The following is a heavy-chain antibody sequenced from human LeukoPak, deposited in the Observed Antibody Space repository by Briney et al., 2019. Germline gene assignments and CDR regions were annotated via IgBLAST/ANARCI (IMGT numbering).Heavy chain of an antibody. CDR1: GGSISSRAYY. Sequence: SQTLSLTCTVSGGSISSRAYYWTWIRQPAGKGLEWIGRIHNSGSTYYNPSLKSRVTMSIDTSNNQFFLKLNSVTAADTAVYHCARKALTGSPNWFDPWGQGILVTVSS. D-gene: IGHD3-9*01. V-gene: IGHV4-61*02. CDR2: IHNSGST. J-gene: IGHJ5*02. CDR3: ARKALTGSPNWFDP.